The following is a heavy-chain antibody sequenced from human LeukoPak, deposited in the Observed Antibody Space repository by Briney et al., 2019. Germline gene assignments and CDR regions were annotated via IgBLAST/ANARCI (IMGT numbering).Heavy chain of an antibody. Sequence: PSGTLSLTWAVYVESFSGYDWSWIRKPPWKGLEWIVEINHSGSTNYNPSLKSRVTISVDTSKNQFSLKLSSVTAADTAVYYCARGRVVWYYSYGMDVWGQGTTVTVSS. V-gene: IGHV4-34*01. CDR1: VESFSGYD. CDR3: ARGRVVWYYSYGMDV. J-gene: IGHJ6*02. D-gene: IGHD2-15*01. CDR2: INHSGST.